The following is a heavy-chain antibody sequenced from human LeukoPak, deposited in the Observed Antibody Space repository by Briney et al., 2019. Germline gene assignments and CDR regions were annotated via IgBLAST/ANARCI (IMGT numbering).Heavy chain of an antibody. CDR3: ARGNLYTAATIEDY. V-gene: IGHV3-30-3*01. Sequence: GGSLRLSCAASGFDFSSYAIHWVRQAAGKGLEWVAVISSDGSMQDYADSVRGRSTVSRDNSKNTLYLQMSSLRPEDTSQYYCARGNLYTAATIEDYWGRGTLVTVSS. CDR1: GFDFSSYA. D-gene: IGHD5-18*01. J-gene: IGHJ4*02. CDR2: ISSDGSMQ.